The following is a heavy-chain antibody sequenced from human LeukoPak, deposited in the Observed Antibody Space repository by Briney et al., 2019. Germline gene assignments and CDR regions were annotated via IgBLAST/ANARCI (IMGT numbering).Heavy chain of an antibody. J-gene: IGHJ3*02. Sequence: SETLSPTSTVSGGSISSFYLSWIRQHPGQGLEWIGYIYYSGSTYYNPSLKSRVTISVDTSKNQFSLKLSSVTAADTAVYYCARGVRYFDWPRVAFVIWGQRTMVTVSS. D-gene: IGHD3-9*01. CDR1: GGSISSFY. CDR2: IYYSGST. CDR3: ARGVRYFDWPRVAFVI. V-gene: IGHV4-59*06.